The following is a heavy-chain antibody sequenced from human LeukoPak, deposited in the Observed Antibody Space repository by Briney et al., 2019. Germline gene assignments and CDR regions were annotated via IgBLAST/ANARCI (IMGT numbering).Heavy chain of an antibody. Sequence: SETLSLTCTVSGGSISDYYWSWIRQPPGKGLECMGYIYYRGTTNYNPSLKSRVTISVDTSKNQFSLKLSSVTAADTAVYYCARRGGYSSPYLHWGQGTLVTVSS. CDR1: GGSISDYY. J-gene: IGHJ1*01. CDR2: IYYRGTT. D-gene: IGHD6-13*01. CDR3: ARRGGYSSPYLH. V-gene: IGHV4-59*08.